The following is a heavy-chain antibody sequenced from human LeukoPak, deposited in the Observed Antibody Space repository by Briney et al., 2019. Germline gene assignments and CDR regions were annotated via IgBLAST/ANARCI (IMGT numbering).Heavy chain of an antibody. V-gene: IGHV3-21*04. CDR1: GFTFSSYS. Sequence: GGSLRLSCAASGFTFSSYSMNWVRQAPGKGLEWVSSISSSSSYIYYADSVKGRFTISRDNAKNPLYLQMNSLRAEDTAVYYCAKDLGYSSSWYDYWGQGTLVTVSS. CDR2: ISSSSSYI. J-gene: IGHJ4*02. D-gene: IGHD6-13*01. CDR3: AKDLGYSSSWYDY.